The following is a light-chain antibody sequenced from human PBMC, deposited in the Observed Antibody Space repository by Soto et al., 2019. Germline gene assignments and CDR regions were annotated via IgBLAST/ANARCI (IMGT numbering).Light chain of an antibody. J-gene: IGKJ1*01. CDR3: QQYNSYSEA. CDR2: GAS. CDR1: QNISRS. Sequence: EVVMTQSPVTLSVSPGERATLSCRASQNISRSLAWYQQKPGQGPSLLIYGASTRATGIPARFSGSGSGTEFTLTISSLQPDDFATYYCQQYNSYSEAFGQGTKVDIK. V-gene: IGKV3-15*01.